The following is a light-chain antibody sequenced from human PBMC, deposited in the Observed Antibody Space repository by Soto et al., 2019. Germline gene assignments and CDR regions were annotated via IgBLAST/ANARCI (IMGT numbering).Light chain of an antibody. V-gene: IGLV2-14*01. CDR3: NSYTTSNTFD. CDR1: TRDIAGYNY. Sequence: QSVLTQPASVSGSLGQSITISCTGTTRDIAGYNYISWYQQLPGKAPKLMIYQVTIRPSGISNRFSGSKSGNTASLTISGLQAEDEDDYYSNSYTTSNTFDFGSGAKV. J-gene: IGLJ6*01. CDR2: QVT.